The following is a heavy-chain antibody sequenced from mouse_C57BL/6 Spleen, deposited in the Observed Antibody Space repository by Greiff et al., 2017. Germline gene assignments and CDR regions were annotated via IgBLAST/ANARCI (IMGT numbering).Heavy chain of an antibody. V-gene: IGHV14-4*01. CDR1: GFNIKDDY. Sequence: VQLQQSGAELVRPGASVKLSCTASGFNIKDDYMHWVKQRPEQGLEWIGWIDPENGDTESASKFQGKATITADTSSNTAYLQLSSLTSEDTAVYYGTVYYYGSSHGGAMDYWGQGTSVTVSS. CDR2: IDPENGDT. D-gene: IGHD1-1*01. J-gene: IGHJ4*01. CDR3: TVYYYGSSHGGAMDY.